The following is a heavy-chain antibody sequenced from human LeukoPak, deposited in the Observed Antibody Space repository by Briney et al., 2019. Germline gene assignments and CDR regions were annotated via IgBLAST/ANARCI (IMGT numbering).Heavy chain of an antibody. CDR3: AKDIFGDSSS. D-gene: IGHD6-13*01. V-gene: IGHV3-9*01. J-gene: IGHJ4*02. CDR2: ISWNSGSI. CDR1: GFTFDDYA. Sequence: GGLVQPGRSLRLSCAASGFTFDDYAMHWVRQAPGKGLKWVSGISWNSGSIGYADSVKGRFTISRDNAKNSLYLQMNSLRAEDTALYYCAKDIFGDSSSWGQGTLVTVSS.